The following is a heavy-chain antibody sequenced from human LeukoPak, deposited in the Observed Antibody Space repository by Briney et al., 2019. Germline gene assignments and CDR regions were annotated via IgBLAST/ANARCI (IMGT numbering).Heavy chain of an antibody. CDR2: IYYSGST. V-gene: IGHV4-39*07. CDR3: ARWNYDSSGYLDY. CDR1: GGSISSSSYY. Sequence: PSETLSLTCTVSGGSISSSSYYWGWIRQPPGKGLEWIGCIYYSGSTYYNPSLKSRVTISVDTSKNQFSLKLSSVTAADTAVYYCARWNYDSSGYLDYWGQGTLVTVSS. D-gene: IGHD3-22*01. J-gene: IGHJ4*02.